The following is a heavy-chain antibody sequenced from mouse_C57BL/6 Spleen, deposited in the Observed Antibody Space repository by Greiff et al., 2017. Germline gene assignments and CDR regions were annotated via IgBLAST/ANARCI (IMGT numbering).Heavy chain of an antibody. J-gene: IGHJ1*03. CDR1: GYSITSGYY. CDR3: ARAPDYYGSSYGYFDV. Sequence: EVKLQESGPGLVKPSPSLSLTCSVTGYSITSGYYWNWIRQFPGNKLEWMGYISYDGSNNYNPSLKNRISITRDTSKNQFFLKLNSVTTEDTATYYCARAPDYYGSSYGYFDVWGTGTTVTVSS. CDR2: ISYDGSN. D-gene: IGHD1-1*01. V-gene: IGHV3-6*01.